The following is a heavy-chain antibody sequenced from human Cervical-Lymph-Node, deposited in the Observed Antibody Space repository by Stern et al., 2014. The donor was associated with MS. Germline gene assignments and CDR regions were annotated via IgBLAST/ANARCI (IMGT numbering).Heavy chain of an antibody. V-gene: IGHV1-69*04. CDR1: GGTFSSYT. J-gene: IGHJ6*02. Sequence: QVQLVQSGAEVKKPGSSVKVSCKASGGTFSSYTISWVRQAPGQGLEWMGRIIPILGIANYAQKFQGRVTITADKSTSTAYMELSSLRSEDTAVYYCARDTPFTCIAAAGPGGMRYYYYGMDVWGQGTTVTVSS. CDR2: IIPILGIA. D-gene: IGHD6-13*01. CDR3: ARDTPFTCIAAAGPGGMRYYYYGMDV.